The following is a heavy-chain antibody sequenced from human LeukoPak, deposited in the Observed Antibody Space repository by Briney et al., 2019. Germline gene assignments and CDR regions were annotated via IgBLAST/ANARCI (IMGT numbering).Heavy chain of an antibody. CDR3: ATWYHIDY. CDR1: GFTVSSDH. D-gene: IGHD6-13*01. V-gene: IGHV3-53*01. CDR2: IYRAGNT. Sequence: GGSLRLSCAASGFTVSSDHMSWVRQAAGKGLEWVSVIYRAGNTHYTDSVKGRFTISRDNSKNTLYLEMTGLRAEDTAVYYCATWYHIDYWGQGTLVTVSS. J-gene: IGHJ4*02.